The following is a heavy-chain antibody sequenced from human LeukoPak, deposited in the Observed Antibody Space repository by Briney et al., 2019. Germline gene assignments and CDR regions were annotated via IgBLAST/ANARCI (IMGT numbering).Heavy chain of an antibody. CDR3: ASGDDDYVRYFDY. J-gene: IGHJ4*02. D-gene: IGHD4-17*01. CDR1: GFTFSSYG. CDR2: IWYDGSNK. V-gene: IGHV3-33*01. Sequence: GGSLRLSCAASGFTFSSYGMHWVRQAPGKGLEWVAVIWYDGSNKYYADSVKGRFTISRDNSKNTLYLQMNSLRAEDTAVYYCASGDDDYVRYFDYWGQGTLVAVSS.